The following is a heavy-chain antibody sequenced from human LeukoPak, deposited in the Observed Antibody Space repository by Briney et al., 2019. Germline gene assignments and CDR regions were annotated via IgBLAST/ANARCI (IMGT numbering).Heavy chain of an antibody. CDR3: ARDGNNKYSSGWTDY. CDR2: ISSSSSTI. CDR1: GFTVSRNY. Sequence: PGGSLRLSCAASGFTVSRNYMSWVRQAPGKGLEWVSYISSSSSTIYYADSVKGRFTISRDNAKKSLYLQMNSLRAEDTAVYYCARDGNNKYSSGWTDYWGQGTLVTVSS. D-gene: IGHD6-19*01. J-gene: IGHJ4*02. V-gene: IGHV3-48*01.